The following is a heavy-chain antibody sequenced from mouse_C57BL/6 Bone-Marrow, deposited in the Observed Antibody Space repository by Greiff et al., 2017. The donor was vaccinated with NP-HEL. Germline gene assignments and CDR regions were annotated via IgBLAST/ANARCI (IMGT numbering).Heavy chain of an antibody. Sequence: VQLQQSGAELVRPGASVKLSCTASGFNIKDDYMHWVKQRPEQGLEWIGWIDPENGDTEYASKFQGKATITADTSSNTAYLQLSSLTSEDTAVYYCTTSNTGAMDYWGQGTSVTVSS. J-gene: IGHJ4*01. V-gene: IGHV14-4*01. CDR2: IDPENGDT. CDR3: TTSNTGAMDY. CDR1: GFNIKDDY. D-gene: IGHD2-5*01.